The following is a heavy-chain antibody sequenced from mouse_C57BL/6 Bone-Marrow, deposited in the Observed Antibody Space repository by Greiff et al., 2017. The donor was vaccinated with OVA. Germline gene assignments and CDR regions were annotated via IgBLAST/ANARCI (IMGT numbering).Heavy chain of an antibody. V-gene: IGHV5-9*01. J-gene: IGHJ3*01. Sequence: EVKLMESGGGLVKPGGSLKLSCAASGFTFSSYTMSWVRQTPEKRLEWVATISGGGGNTYYPDSVKGRFTISRDNAKNTLYLQMSSLRSEDTALYYCARRPGIRPAWFAYWGQGTLVTVSA. D-gene: IGHD1-1*01. CDR3: ARRPGIRPAWFAY. CDR2: ISGGGGNT. CDR1: GFTFSSYT.